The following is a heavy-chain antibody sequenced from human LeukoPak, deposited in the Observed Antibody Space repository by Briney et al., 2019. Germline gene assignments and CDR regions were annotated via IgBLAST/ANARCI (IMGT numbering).Heavy chain of an antibody. J-gene: IGHJ6*03. V-gene: IGHV4-59*12. Sequence: PSETLSLTCTVSSGSISSYYWSWIRQPPGKGLEWIGYIYYSGSTNYNPSLKSRVTISVDTSKNQFSLKLSSVTAADTAVYYCARVPKGYYYMDVWGKGTTVTVSS. CDR2: IYYSGST. CDR1: SGSISSYY. CDR3: ARVPKGYYYMDV.